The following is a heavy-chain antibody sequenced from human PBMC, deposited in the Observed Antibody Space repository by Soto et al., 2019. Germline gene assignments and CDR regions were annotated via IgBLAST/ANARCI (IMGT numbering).Heavy chain of an antibody. CDR3: ASGGAVAGTH. CDR2: IKEDGSDK. V-gene: IGHV3-7*01. Sequence: QLVESGGGLVLPGGSLRLSCGASGFTYSSYWMSWVRQAPGKGLEWVANIKEDGSDKYYVDSVKGRFTISRDNAKNSLYLQMNSLRAEDMAVYYCASGGAVAGTHWGQGSLVTVST. D-gene: IGHD6-19*01. J-gene: IGHJ4*02. CDR1: GFTYSSYW.